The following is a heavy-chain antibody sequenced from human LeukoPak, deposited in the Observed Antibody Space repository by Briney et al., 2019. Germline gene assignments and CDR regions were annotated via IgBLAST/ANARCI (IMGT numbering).Heavy chain of an antibody. Sequence: PSQTLSLTCTVSGGSISSGGYYWSWIRQHPGKGLEWIGYIYYSGSTYYNPSLKSRVTISVDTSKNQFSLKLSSVTAADTAAYYCAREGPHESSRENDAFDIWGQGTMVTVSS. D-gene: IGHD1-26*01. V-gene: IGHV4-31*03. CDR3: AREGPHESSRENDAFDI. CDR2: IYYSGST. CDR1: GGSISSGGYY. J-gene: IGHJ3*02.